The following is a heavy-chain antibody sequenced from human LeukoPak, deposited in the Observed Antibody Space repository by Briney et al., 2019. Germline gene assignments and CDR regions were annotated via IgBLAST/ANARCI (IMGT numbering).Heavy chain of an antibody. CDR2: INGDGSST. CDR3: AKATGTLGN. V-gene: IGHV3-74*01. CDR1: GFTFSSYW. Sequence: TGGSLRLSCAASGFTFSSYWMHWVRQDPGKGLVWVSRINGDGSSTSYADSVKGRFTISRDNAKNTLFLQMNSLRVEDTAVYYCAKATGTLGNWGQGILVTVSS. J-gene: IGHJ4*02. D-gene: IGHD1-1*01.